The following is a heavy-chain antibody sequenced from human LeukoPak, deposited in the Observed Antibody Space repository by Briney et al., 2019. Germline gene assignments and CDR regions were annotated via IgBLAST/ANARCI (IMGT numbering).Heavy chain of an antibody. CDR1: GYTFTSYA. CDR3: ARVVDSSGWSN. V-gene: IGHV7-4-1*02. CDR2: INTNTDNP. Sequence: ASVKVSCKASGYTFTSYAMNCVRQAPGQQLEWMGWINTNTDNPTYAQGFTARLFFSLDTSVTTAKLQISNLKAEDTAVYYCARVVDSSGWSNWGQGTLVTVSS. J-gene: IGHJ4*02. D-gene: IGHD6-19*01.